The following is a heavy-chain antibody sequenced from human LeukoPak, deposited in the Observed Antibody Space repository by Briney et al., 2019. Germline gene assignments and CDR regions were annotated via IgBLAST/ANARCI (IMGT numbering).Heavy chain of an antibody. D-gene: IGHD5-12*01. J-gene: IGHJ6*02. CDR2: ISGTSGRT. V-gene: IGHV3-21*04. Sequence: GGSLRLSCAASGFTFSNYAMDWVRQAPGKGLEWVSAISGTSGRTYYADSVKGRFTISRDDAKNSLYLQMNSLRAEDTAAYYCARESTTGYGDYYYYGMDVWGQGTTVTVSS. CDR3: ARESTTGYGDYYYYGMDV. CDR1: GFTFSNYA.